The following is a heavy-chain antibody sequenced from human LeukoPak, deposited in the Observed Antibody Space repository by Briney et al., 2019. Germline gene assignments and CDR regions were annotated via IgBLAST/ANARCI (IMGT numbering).Heavy chain of an antibody. V-gene: IGHV3-15*01. Sequence: GGSLRLSCAASGFTFTNAWMSWVRQAPGKGPEWVGRIKSKTDGGTTDYAAPVKGRFTISRDDSKNTLYLQMNSLKTEDTAVYYCTTDPHHDAFDIWGQGTMVTVSS. J-gene: IGHJ3*02. CDR1: GFTFTNAW. CDR2: IKSKTDGGTT. CDR3: TTDPHHDAFDI.